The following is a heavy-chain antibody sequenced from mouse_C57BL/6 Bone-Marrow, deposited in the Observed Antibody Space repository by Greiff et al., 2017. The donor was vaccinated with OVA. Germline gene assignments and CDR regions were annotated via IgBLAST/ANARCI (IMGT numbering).Heavy chain of an antibody. V-gene: IGHV1-19*01. J-gene: IGHJ2*01. Sequence: EVQLQQSGPVLVKPGASVKMSCKASGYAFTDYYMNWVKQSHGKSLEWIGVINPYNGGTSYNQKFKGKATLTVDKSSSTAYMELNSLTSEDSAVYYCARSGDWGDFDYWGQGTTLTVSS. CDR3: ARSGDWGDFDY. CDR2: INPYNGGT. CDR1: GYAFTDYY. D-gene: IGHD4-1*01.